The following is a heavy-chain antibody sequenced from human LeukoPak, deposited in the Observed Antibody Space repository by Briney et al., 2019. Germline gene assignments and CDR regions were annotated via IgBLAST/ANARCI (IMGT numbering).Heavy chain of an antibody. CDR3: ARDTAYSFDY. CDR1: GFTFISYN. D-gene: IGHD2-21*01. V-gene: IGHV3-48*01. CDR2: ISSSGTI. J-gene: IGHJ4*02. Sequence: GGSLRLSCAASGFTFISYNMNWVRQAPGKGLEWVSYISSSGTINYADSVKGRFTISTDNAKNSLYLQMNNLRPEDTAVYYCARDTAYSFDYWGQGTLVTVSS.